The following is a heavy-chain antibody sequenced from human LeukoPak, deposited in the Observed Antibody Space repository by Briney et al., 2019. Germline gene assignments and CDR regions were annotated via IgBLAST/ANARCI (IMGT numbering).Heavy chain of an antibody. CDR2: INPNSGGT. V-gene: IGHV1-2*02. Sequence: ASVKVSCKASGYTFTGYYMHWVRQAPGQGLEWMGWINPNSGGTNYAQKFQGRVTMTRDTSISTAYMELSRLRSDDTAVYYRARDRGIVGATLPFWGQGTLVTVSS. D-gene: IGHD1-26*01. J-gene: IGHJ4*02. CDR1: GYTFTGYY. CDR3: ARDRGIVGATLPF.